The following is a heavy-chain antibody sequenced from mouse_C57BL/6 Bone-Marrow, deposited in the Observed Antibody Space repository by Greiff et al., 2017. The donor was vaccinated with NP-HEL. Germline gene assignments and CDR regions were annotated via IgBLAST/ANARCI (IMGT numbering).Heavy chain of an antibody. Sequence: EVMLVESGGGLVQSGRSLRLSCATSGFTFSDFYMEWVRQAPGKGLEWIAASRNKANDYTTEYSASVKGRFIVSRDTSQSILNLQMNDLRAEDTAVYYCARDAIITTVPFDVWGTGTTVTVSS. CDR2: SRNKANDYTT. V-gene: IGHV7-1*01. D-gene: IGHD1-2*01. CDR3: ARDAIITTVPFDV. CDR1: GFTFSDFY. J-gene: IGHJ1*03.